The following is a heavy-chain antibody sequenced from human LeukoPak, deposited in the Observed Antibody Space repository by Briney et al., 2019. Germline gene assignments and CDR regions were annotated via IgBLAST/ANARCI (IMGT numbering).Heavy chain of an antibody. CDR3: ARTGPIAVAGRRGETEYFQR. Sequence: SVKVSCKASGGTFSSYAISWVRQAPGQGLEWMGGIIPIFGTANYAQKFQGRVTITADKSTSIAYMELSSLRSEDTAVYYCARTGPIAVAGRRGETEYFQRWGQGTLVTVSS. V-gene: IGHV1-69*06. D-gene: IGHD6-19*01. CDR1: GGTFSSYA. CDR2: IIPIFGTA. J-gene: IGHJ1*01.